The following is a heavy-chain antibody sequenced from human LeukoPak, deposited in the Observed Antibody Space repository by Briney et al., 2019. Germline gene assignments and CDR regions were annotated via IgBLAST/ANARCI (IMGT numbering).Heavy chain of an antibody. CDR2: ISGSGGSK. CDR1: GFTFSSYD. Sequence: GXSLRLSCAASGFTFSSYDRSWVRQAPGKGLEWVSDISGSGGSKYYADSEKGRFTISRENKKKNMYMKMNIQRAEDTAVYYCAKGDFYDSSGYPYFDYWGQGTLVTVSS. V-gene: IGHV3-23*01. D-gene: IGHD3-22*01. CDR3: AKGDFYDSSGYPYFDY. J-gene: IGHJ4*02.